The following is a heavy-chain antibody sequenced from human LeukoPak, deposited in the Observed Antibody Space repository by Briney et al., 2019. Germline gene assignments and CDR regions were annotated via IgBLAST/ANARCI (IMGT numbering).Heavy chain of an antibody. CDR1: GFTFSSYW. D-gene: IGHD2-2*01. CDR2: IKQDGSEK. CDR3: AREAYCSSTSCSFDY. V-gene: IGHV3-7*01. Sequence: GGSLRLSCAASGFTFSSYWMSWVRQAPGKGLEWVANIKQDGSEKYYVDSEKGRFTISRDNAKNSLYLQMNSLRAEDTAVYYCAREAYCSSTSCSFDYWGQGTLVTVSS. J-gene: IGHJ4*02.